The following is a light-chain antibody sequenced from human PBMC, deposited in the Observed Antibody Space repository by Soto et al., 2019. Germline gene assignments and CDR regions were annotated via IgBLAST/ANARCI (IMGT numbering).Light chain of an antibody. CDR1: SSDIGSYDL. CDR3: SSFAGSPVV. J-gene: IGLJ2*01. Sequence: QSVLTQPASVSGSPGQSITISCTGTSSDIGSYDLVSWYQQHPGTAPKLIIYEVSKRPSGVPDRFSGSRSGNTASLTVSGLQAEDEADYYCSSFAGSPVVFGGGTKLTVL. CDR2: EVS. V-gene: IGLV2-14*02.